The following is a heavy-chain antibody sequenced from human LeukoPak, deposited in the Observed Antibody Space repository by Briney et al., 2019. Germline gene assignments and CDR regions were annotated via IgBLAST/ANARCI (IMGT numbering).Heavy chain of an antibody. CDR2: IWYDGSNK. J-gene: IGHJ4*02. CDR1: GFTFSSYG. D-gene: IGHD3-10*01. CDR3: ARAGSYGSGSYTN. V-gene: IGHV3-33*01. Sequence: GRSLRLSCAAYGFTFSSYGMHWVRQAPGKGLEWVAVIWYDGSNKYYADSVKGRFTISRDNSKNTLYLQMNSLRAEDTAVYYCARAGSYGSGSYTNWGQGTLVTVSS.